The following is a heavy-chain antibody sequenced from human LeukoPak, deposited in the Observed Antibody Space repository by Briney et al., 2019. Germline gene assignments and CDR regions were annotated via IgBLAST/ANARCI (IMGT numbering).Heavy chain of an antibody. CDR3: APRGDIEHSYGYGKWFDP. CDR2: INHSGST. V-gene: IGHV4-34*01. Sequence: PSETLSLTCAVYGGSFSGYYWSWIRQAPGKGLEWIGEINHSGSTNYNASLKSRVTISVDTSKNQLSLRLSSVTAADTAVYYCAPRGDIEHSYGYGKWFDPWGQGTRVTVSS. J-gene: IGHJ5*02. D-gene: IGHD5-18*01. CDR1: GGSFSGYY.